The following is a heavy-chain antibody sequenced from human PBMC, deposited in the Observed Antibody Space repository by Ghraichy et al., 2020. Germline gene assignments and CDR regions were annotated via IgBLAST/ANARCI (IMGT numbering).Heavy chain of an antibody. CDR1: GFTFSSYA. Sequence: GGSLRLSCAASGFTFSSYAMSWVRQAPGKGLEWVSAISGSGGSTYYADSVKGRFTISRDNSKNTLYLQMNSLRAEDTAVYYCAKECRFRDYDYVWGSYSVDYWGQGTLVTASS. V-gene: IGHV3-23*01. CDR2: ISGSGGST. CDR3: AKECRFRDYDYVWGSYSVDY. D-gene: IGHD3-16*01. J-gene: IGHJ4*02.